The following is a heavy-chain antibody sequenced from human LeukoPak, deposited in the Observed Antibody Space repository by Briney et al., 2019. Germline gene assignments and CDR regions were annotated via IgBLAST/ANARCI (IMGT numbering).Heavy chain of an antibody. CDR3: ARARVAGSHFDY. Sequence: ASVKVSCKASGYTLISYGISWMRQAPGQGLEWMGWISAYNGNTNYAQSLQGRVTMTRDTSTSTAYMDLRSLRSDDTAVYYCARARVAGSHFDYWGQGTLVTVSS. J-gene: IGHJ4*02. V-gene: IGHV1-18*01. CDR2: ISAYNGNT. CDR1: GYTLISYG. D-gene: IGHD6-19*01.